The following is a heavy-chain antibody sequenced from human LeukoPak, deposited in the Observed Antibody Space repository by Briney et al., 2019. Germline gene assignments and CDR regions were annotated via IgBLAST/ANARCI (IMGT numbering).Heavy chain of an antibody. D-gene: IGHD3-10*01. V-gene: IGHV4-34*01. CDR1: GGSFSGYY. CDR3: ARARITMVRGAPPDY. CDR2: INHSGST. J-gene: IGHJ4*02. Sequence: SETLSLTCAVYGGSFSGYYWSWIRQPPGKGLEWIGEINHSGSTNYNPSLKSRVTIAVDTSKSQFSLKMSSVTAADTAVYYCARARITMVRGAPPDYWGQGTLVTVSS.